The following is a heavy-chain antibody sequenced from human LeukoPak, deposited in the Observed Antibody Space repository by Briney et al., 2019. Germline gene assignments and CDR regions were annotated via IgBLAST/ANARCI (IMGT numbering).Heavy chain of an antibody. D-gene: IGHD2-15*01. CDR1: GYSISSGYY. CDR2: IYYSGST. V-gene: IGHV4-38-2*02. Sequence: SETLSLTCTVSGYSISSGYYWGWIRQPPGKGLEWIGSIYYSGSTYYNPSLKSRVTMSVDTSKNQFSLKLSSVTAADTAVYYCARSIPYSGVDYWGQGTLVTVSS. J-gene: IGHJ4*02. CDR3: ARSIPYSGVDY.